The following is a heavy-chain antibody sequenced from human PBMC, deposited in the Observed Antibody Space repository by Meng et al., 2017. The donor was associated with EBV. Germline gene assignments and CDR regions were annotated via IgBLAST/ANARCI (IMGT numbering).Heavy chain of an antibody. CDR1: GYTFTSYY. V-gene: IGHV1-46*01. CDR3: VRELVGGTFDY. CDR2: IIPAGGNT. D-gene: IGHD1/OR15-1a*01. Sequence: QVQLVQPGAEVKKPGASVKGSCKASGYTFTSYYLHWVQQAPGQGLEWMGIIIPAGGNTNYAQKFRGRFTMTRDTSTSTVYMDLSILTSEDTAVYYCVRELVGGTFDYWGQGTLVTVSS. J-gene: IGHJ4*02.